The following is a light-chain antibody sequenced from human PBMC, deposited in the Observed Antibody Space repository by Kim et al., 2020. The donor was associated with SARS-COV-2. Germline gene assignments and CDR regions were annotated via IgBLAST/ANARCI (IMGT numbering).Light chain of an antibody. CDR3: EQRKT. J-gene: IGKJ4*01. Sequence: EIVLTQSPATLSLSPGERATLSCRATQSVTAYLGWYQQKRGQAPRLLIYGASNRATGIPARFSGSGSETEFTLTISSLEPEDFAVYYYEQRKTFGGGTKVDIK. V-gene: IGKV3-11*01. CDR2: GAS. CDR1: QSVTAY.